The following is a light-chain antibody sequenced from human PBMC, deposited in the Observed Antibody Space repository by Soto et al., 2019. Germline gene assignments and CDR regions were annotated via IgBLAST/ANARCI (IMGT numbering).Light chain of an antibody. Sequence: QSVLTQPASVSGSPGQSITISCTGTSSEVGGYNYVSWYQQHPGKAPKLMIYDVSNRPSGVSYRFSGSRSGNTASLTISGLLAEDEADYYWSSYTSSSTHVFRTGTKGTV. CDR2: DVS. CDR1: SSEVGGYNY. J-gene: IGLJ1*01. CDR3: SSYTSSSTHV. V-gene: IGLV2-14*01.